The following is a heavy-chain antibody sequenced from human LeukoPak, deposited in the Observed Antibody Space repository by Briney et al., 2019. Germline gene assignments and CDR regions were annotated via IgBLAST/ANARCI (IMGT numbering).Heavy chain of an antibody. CDR2: ITSSGSRI. Sequence: GGSLRLSCAASGFTFSNYYMSWIRQAPGKGLEWVSYITSSGSRIYSADPVKGRFTISRDNANNSLYLQLNSLRAEDTAVYYCARGLTRGMDIWGQGTTVTVSS. J-gene: IGHJ6*02. V-gene: IGHV3-11*01. CDR1: GFTFSNYY. CDR3: ARGLTRGMDI.